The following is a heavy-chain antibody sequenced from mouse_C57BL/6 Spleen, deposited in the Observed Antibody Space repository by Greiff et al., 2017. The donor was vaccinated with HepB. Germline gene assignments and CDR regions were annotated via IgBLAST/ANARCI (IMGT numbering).Heavy chain of an antibody. Sequence: DVMLVESGGGLVKPGGSLKLSCAASGFTFSDYGMHWVRQAPEKGLDWVAYISSGSSTIYYADTVKGRFTISRDNAKNTLFLQMTSLRSEDTAMYYCARETTVDYAMDYWGQGTSVTVSS. V-gene: IGHV5-17*01. D-gene: IGHD1-1*01. CDR1: GFTFSDYG. CDR2: ISSGSSTI. CDR3: ARETTVDYAMDY. J-gene: IGHJ4*01.